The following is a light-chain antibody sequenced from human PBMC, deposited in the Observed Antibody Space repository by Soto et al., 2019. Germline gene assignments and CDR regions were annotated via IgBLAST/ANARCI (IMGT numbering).Light chain of an antibody. Sequence: EIVMTQSPATLSVSPGERATLSCRASQSVSSNLAWYQQKPGQAPRLLIYGASTRATGVPARFSGSGSGTEFTLTISRLQSEDVAVYYCQHYNNWPYTFGQGTKLEIK. CDR1: QSVSSN. CDR3: QHYNNWPYT. J-gene: IGKJ2*01. V-gene: IGKV3-15*01. CDR2: GAS.